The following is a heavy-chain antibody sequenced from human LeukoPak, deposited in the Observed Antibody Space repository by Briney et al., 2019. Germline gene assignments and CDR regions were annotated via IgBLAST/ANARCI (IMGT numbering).Heavy chain of an antibody. CDR2: TYYSGCT. CDR1: GGSISSYY. J-gene: IGHJ4*02. CDR3: ARGSQLWLPFDY. Sequence: SETLSLTCTVSGGSISSYYWSWIRQPPGKGLEWIGYTYYSGCTNYNPSLKSRVTISVDTSKNQFSLKLSSVTAADTAVYYCARGSQLWLPFDYWGQGTLVTVSS. V-gene: IGHV4-59*01. D-gene: IGHD5-18*01.